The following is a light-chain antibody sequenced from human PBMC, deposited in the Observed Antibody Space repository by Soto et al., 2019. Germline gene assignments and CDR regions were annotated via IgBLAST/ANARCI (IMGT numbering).Light chain of an antibody. CDR3: QQYNNWPVT. V-gene: IGKV3-15*01. J-gene: IGKJ1*01. CDR1: QSVSSN. CDR2: GAS. Sequence: EIVMTQSTANLSVSPGERATLSCRASQSVSSNLAWYQQKPGQAPRLLIYGASTRATGIPARFSGSGSGTEFTLTISSLQSEDFAVYYCQQYNNWPVTFGQGTKVEIK.